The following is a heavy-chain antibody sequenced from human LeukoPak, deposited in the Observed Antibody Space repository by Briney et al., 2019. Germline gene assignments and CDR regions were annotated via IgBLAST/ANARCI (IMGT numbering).Heavy chain of an antibody. V-gene: IGHV3-74*01. CDR1: GFTFSSYP. J-gene: IGHJ4*02. CDR2: VNSDGSTT. D-gene: IGHD6-13*01. Sequence: GGSLRLSCSASGFTFSSYPMHWVRQAPGKGLVWVSRVNSDGSTTNYADSVKGRFTISRDNAENTLYMRMNSLRPEDTAVYYCARGYYSSSRFDSWGQGTLVTVSS. CDR3: ARGYYSSSRFDS.